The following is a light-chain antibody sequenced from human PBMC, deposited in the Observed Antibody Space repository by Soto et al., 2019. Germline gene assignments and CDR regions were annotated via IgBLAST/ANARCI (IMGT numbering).Light chain of an antibody. V-gene: IGKV1-8*01. Sequence: AIRMTQSPSSLSASTGDRVTITCRASQGISSYLAWYQQKPGKAPKLLIYAAYNLQSGVPSRFIGSGSGTDFTLTISCLQSEDFATYYCQQYYSYPRTFGQGTKVEIK. CDR1: QGISSY. CDR2: AAY. J-gene: IGKJ1*01. CDR3: QQYYSYPRT.